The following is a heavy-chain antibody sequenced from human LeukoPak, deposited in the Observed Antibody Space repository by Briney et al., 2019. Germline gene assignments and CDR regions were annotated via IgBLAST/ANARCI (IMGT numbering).Heavy chain of an antibody. J-gene: IGHJ4*02. D-gene: IGHD2-8*01. CDR3: AKTNGYFDQ. Sequence: GGSLRLSCAASGFTFSSYGMTWLRQTPAKGLEWVSAISGSGGTTYYSDSVKGRFTISRDNSKNTLFLQMNSLGVEDAAMYYCAKTNGYFDQWGQGTLVAVSS. CDR1: GFTFSSYG. CDR2: ISGSGGTT. V-gene: IGHV3-23*01.